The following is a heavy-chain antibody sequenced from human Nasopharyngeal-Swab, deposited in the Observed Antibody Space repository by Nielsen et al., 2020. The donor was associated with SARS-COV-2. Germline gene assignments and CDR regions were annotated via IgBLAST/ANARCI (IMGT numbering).Heavy chain of an antibody. D-gene: IGHD6-19*01. Sequence: ASVKVSCKASGYTFSANYMHWVRQAPGQGLEWMGRINPDSGATNYAYKFEGRVTMTRDTSISTAYMELSRLTSYDTAVYYCAREDGLYSSGWYWGFDFWGQGTLVSISS. CDR2: INPDSGAT. J-gene: IGHJ4*02. CDR3: AREDGLYSSGWYWGFDF. CDR1: GYTFSANY. V-gene: IGHV1-2*06.